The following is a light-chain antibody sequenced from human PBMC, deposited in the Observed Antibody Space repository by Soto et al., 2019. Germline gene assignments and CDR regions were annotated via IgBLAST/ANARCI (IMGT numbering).Light chain of an antibody. CDR1: QSVLYSSNNKNY. V-gene: IGKV4-1*01. J-gene: IGKJ1*01. CDR3: KQYDSPWT. Sequence: DIVMTQSPDSLAVSLGERATINCKSSQSVLYSSNNKNYLAWYQQKPGQPPKLLIYWASTRESGVPDRFSGSGSGTDFTLTISLLQAEGWAVYYCKQYDSPWTFGQGTKVESK. CDR2: WAS.